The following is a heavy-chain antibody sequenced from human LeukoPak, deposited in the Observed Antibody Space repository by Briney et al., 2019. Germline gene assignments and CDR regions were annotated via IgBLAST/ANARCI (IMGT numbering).Heavy chain of an antibody. CDR1: GGSFNGYY. CDR3: ARIISLWIGYLHQPIRHHTDV. D-gene: IGHD3-22*01. J-gene: IGHJ6*03. V-gene: IGHV4-34*01. CDR2: ISQSGSA. Sequence: SETLSLTCAVYGGSFNGYYWMWLRQSPGKGLEWIGEISQSGSATYSPSLKSRVLISMDMSKNQFSLKLTSVTAADTGVYYCARIISLWIGYLHQPIRHHTDVWGKGTTVIVSS.